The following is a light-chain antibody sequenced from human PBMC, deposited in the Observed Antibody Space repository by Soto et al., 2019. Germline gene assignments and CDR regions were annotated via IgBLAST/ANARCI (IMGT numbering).Light chain of an antibody. Sequence: EIVLTQSPGTLSLSPGEGATLSCSASQTISSGSLAWYQQKPGQPPRLLIYGGSSRAAGIPDRFSGSGSGTDFSLTISRLEPEDFAVYYCQQYGSSRTFGQGTKVEV. V-gene: IGKV3-20*01. J-gene: IGKJ1*01. CDR1: QTISSGS. CDR2: GGS. CDR3: QQYGSSRT.